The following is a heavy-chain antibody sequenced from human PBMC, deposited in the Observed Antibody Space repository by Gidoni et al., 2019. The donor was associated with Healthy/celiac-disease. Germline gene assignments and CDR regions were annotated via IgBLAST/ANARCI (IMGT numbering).Heavy chain of an antibody. CDR2: IYYSGST. V-gene: IGHV4-39*01. CDR3: ARHFWSMLNAAGANYFDY. J-gene: IGHJ4*02. CDR1: GGSISSSSYY. Sequence: QLQLQESGPGLVKPSETLSLTCTVSGGSISSSSYYWGWIRQPPGKGLEWIGSIYYSGSTYYNPSLKSRVTISVDTSKNQFSLKLSSVTAADTAVYYCARHFWSMLNAAGANYFDYWGQGTLVTVSS. D-gene: IGHD3-3*01.